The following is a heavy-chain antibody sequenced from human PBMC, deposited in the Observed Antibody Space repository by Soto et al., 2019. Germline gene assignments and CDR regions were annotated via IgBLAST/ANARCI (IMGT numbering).Heavy chain of an antibody. CDR3: ARHVTAMVPLTLSF. CDR2: IYYSGST. J-gene: IGHJ4*02. Sequence: QLQLQESGPGLVKPSETLSLTCTVSGGSISSSSYYWGWIRQPPGKGLEWIGGIYYSGSTYYNPSLKSRVTISVDTSKNQLSLKLSSVTAADTVVYYCARHVTAMVPLTLSFWGQGTLVTVSS. CDR1: GGSISSSSYY. D-gene: IGHD5-18*01. V-gene: IGHV4-39*01.